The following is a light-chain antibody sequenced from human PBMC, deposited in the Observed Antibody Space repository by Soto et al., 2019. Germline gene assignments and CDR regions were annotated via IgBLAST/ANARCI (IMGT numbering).Light chain of an antibody. V-gene: IGKV3-11*01. CDR1: QNVGTF. CDR3: QQYKDWPTT. Sequence: EVVLTQSPATLSLSPGERATLSCRASQNVGTFLAWYQLKPGQAPRLVIYDASNRAAGIPDRFSGSGSGTDFTLTITSLQSEDFGVYFCQQYKDWPTTFGQGTKVDIK. CDR2: DAS. J-gene: IGKJ1*01.